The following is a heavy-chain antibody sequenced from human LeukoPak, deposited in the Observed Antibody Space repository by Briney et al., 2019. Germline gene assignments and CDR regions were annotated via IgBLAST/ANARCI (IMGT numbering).Heavy chain of an antibody. J-gene: IGHJ6*03. D-gene: IGHD3-10*01. CDR3: AKVMKGSERLTMVRGVIIKTAGLYYMDV. Sequence: GGSLRLSCAASGFTLSSYAMSWVRQAPGKGLEWVSSISASGGSTNYADSVKGRFTISRDNSKNTVYLQMNSLRAEDAAVYYCAKVMKGSERLTMVRGVIIKTAGLYYMDVWGKGTTVTVSS. CDR1: GFTLSSYA. V-gene: IGHV3-23*01. CDR2: ISASGGST.